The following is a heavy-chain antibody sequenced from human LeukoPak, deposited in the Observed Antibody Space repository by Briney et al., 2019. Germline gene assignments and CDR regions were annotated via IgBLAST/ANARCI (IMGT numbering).Heavy chain of an antibody. J-gene: IGHJ5*02. CDR1: GGSFSGYY. Sequence: PSETLSLTCAVYGGSFSGYYWSWIRQPPGKGLEWIGYIYHSGSTYYNPSLKSRVTISVDRSKNQFSLKLSSVTAADTAVYYCARSAAGTNWFDPWGQGTLVTVSS. CDR2: IYHSGST. V-gene: IGHV4-34*01. D-gene: IGHD6-13*01. CDR3: ARSAAGTNWFDP.